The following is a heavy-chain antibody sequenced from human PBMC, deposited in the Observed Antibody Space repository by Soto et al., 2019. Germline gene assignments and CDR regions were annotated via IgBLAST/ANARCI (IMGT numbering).Heavy chain of an antibody. D-gene: IGHD6-19*01. CDR2: VYYTGST. V-gene: IGHV4-59*01. CDR1: GGSISGSH. Sequence: PSETLSLTCIVSGGSISGSHWIWIRQSPGKGLEWLGYVYYTGSTNYSPSLRSRVSISVDTSKNEFSLRLSSVTAADTAVYFCARSVAVPGAHIDYWGQGTQVTVSS. J-gene: IGHJ4*02. CDR3: ARSVAVPGAHIDY.